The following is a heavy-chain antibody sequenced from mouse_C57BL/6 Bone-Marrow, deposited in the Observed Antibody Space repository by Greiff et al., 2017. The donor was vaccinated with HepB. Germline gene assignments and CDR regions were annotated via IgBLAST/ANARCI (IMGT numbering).Heavy chain of an antibody. J-gene: IGHJ3*01. D-gene: IGHD2-1*01. Sequence: QVHVKQPGAELARPGTSVKLSCKASGYTFTSYWVHWVKQRPGQGLEWIGVIDPSDSYTNYNQKFKGKATLTVDTSSSTAYMQLSSLTSGDSAVYYCAREEVIYPRGQGTLVTVSA. CDR1: GYTFTSYW. CDR2: IDPSDSYT. V-gene: IGHV1-59*01. CDR3: AREEVIYP.